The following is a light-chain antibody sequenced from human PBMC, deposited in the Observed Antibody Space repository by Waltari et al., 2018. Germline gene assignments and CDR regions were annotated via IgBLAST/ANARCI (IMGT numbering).Light chain of an antibody. CDR3: SSYAGSSKGV. J-gene: IGLJ2*01. V-gene: IGLV2-23*02. CDR1: SSDVGTYKR. CDR2: AVS. Sequence: QSALTPPASVSGSPGQSITISCTGTSSDVGTYKRVSWYQQHQGKAPKLMIYAVSKRPSGVSDRFSGSKSGDMASLTISGLQPEDEAEYFCSSYAGSSKGVFGGGTKVTVL.